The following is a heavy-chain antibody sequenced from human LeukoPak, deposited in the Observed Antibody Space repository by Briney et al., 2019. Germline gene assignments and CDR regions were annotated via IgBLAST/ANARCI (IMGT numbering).Heavy chain of an antibody. Sequence: SETLSLTCSVSGDSVSSDSYYWSWIRQPPGKGLEWIGYAYNSGSTNYSPSLKSRITISVETSKNQFSLKLNSVTAADTAVYYCAKGAPQAYCGGDCSEYFQHWGQGTLVTVSS. J-gene: IGHJ1*01. CDR2: AYNSGST. CDR1: GDSVSSDSYY. D-gene: IGHD2-21*02. CDR3: AKGAPQAYCGGDCSEYFQH. V-gene: IGHV4-61*01.